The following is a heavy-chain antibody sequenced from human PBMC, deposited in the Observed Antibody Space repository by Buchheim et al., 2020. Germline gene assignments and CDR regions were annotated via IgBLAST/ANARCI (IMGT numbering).Heavy chain of an antibody. D-gene: IGHD6-6*01. V-gene: IGHV3-30*04. CDR1: GFTFSSYA. J-gene: IGHJ6*02. CDR3: ARVPMIKYSSSSGGEGGYYYGMDV. Sequence: QVQLVESGGGVVQPGRSLRLSCAASGFTFSSYAMHWVRQAPGKGLEWVAVISYDGSNKYYADSVKGRFTISRDNSKNTLYLQMNSLRAENTAVYYCARVPMIKYSSSSGGEGGYYYGMDVWGQGTT. CDR2: ISYDGSNK.